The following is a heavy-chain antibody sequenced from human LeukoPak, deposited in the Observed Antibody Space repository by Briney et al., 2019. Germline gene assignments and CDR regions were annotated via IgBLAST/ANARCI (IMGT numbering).Heavy chain of an antibody. Sequence: PGGSLRLSCAASGFIFSSYWMAWVRQAPGKGLEWVANIKEDGSDKNYVESLKGRFTISRDNAKNSLYLQMDSLRAEDTAVYYCVRDRGWLSNPGYFDYWGRGTLVTVSS. CDR1: GFIFSSYW. CDR2: IKEDGSDK. J-gene: IGHJ4*02. CDR3: VRDRGWLSNPGYFDY. V-gene: IGHV3-7*01. D-gene: IGHD3-22*01.